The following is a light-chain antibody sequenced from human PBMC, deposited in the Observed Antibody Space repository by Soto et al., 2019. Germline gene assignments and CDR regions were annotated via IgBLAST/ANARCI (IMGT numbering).Light chain of an antibody. CDR2: EAS. CDR3: CSYAGDKTYV. Sequence: HSALTQPASVSGSPGQSITISCTVTGSDVRTYNLVSWYQQHPGKVPKLIIYEASKRPSGVSNRFSGPQPGNTASLTVSGLQAEDEADYYCCSYAGDKTYVFGSGTKVTVL. J-gene: IGLJ1*01. V-gene: IGLV2-23*01. CDR1: GSDVRTYNL.